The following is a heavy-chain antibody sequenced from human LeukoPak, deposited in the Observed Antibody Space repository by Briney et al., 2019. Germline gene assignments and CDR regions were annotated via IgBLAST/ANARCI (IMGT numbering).Heavy chain of an antibody. D-gene: IGHD6-6*01. V-gene: IGHV4-59*01. Sequence: SETLSLTCNVSGGSINSLYWSWIRQPPGKGLEWIGYIYGSGSTNYNPSLKSRVTISVDTSNNQFSLRLNSVTAADTAVYYCARLFSSSSGRASDIWGQGTIVTVSS. CDR3: ARLFSSSSGRASDI. CDR2: IYGSGST. J-gene: IGHJ3*02. CDR1: GGSINSLY.